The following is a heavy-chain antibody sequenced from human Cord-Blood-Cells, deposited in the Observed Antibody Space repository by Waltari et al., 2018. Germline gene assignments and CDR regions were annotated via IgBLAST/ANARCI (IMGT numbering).Heavy chain of an antibody. J-gene: IGHJ3*02. CDR1: GRTFSSYA. Sequence: QVQLVQSGAEVKKPGSSVKVSCKASGRTFSSYAISRVRQAPGQGLEWMGGIIPIFGTANYAQKFQGRVTITADESTSTAYMELSSLRSEDTAVYYCASVKVGADAFDIWGQGTMVTVSS. V-gene: IGHV1-69*01. CDR3: ASVKVGADAFDI. CDR2: IIPIFGTA. D-gene: IGHD1-26*01.